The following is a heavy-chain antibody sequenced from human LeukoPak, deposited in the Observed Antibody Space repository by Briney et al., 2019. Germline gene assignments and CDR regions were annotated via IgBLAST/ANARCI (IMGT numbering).Heavy chain of an antibody. D-gene: IGHD3-10*01. V-gene: IGHV3-23*01. CDR2: ISGSGGST. J-gene: IGHJ4*02. CDR1: GFTFSSYD. CDR3: AKDTVLLWFGELFPPYFDY. Sequence: GGSLRFSCAASGFTFSSYDMSWVRQAPGKGLEWVSAISGSGGSTYYADSVKGRFTISRDNSKNTLYLQMNSLRAEDTAVYYCAKDTVLLWFGELFPPYFDYWGQGTLVTVSS.